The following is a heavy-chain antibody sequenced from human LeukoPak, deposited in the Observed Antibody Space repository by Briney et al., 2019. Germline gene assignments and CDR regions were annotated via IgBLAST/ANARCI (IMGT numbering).Heavy chain of an antibody. CDR2: ISSSVSTV. V-gene: IGHV3-48*03. D-gene: IGHD3-22*01. CDR1: GFIFSSVE. CDR3: ARDRGDYYDSSGYSHWYFDL. Sequence: GGSLRLSCAASGFIFSSVEMNWVRQAPGKGLEWVSYISSSVSTVYYADSVKGRFTISRDNAKNSLYLQMNSLRAEDTAVYYCARDRGDYYDSSGYSHWYFDLWGRGTLVTVSS. J-gene: IGHJ2*01.